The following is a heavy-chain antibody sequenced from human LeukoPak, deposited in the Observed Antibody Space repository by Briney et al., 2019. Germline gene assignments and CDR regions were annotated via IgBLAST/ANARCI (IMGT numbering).Heavy chain of an antibody. J-gene: IGHJ6*03. CDR1: GFTFSSYA. D-gene: IGHD3-3*01. CDR2: ISYDGSNK. V-gene: IGHV3-30*01. CDR3: ARDGPPYDFWSVDYYYYMDV. Sequence: GGSLRRSCAASGFTFSSYAMHWVRQAPGKGLEWVAVISYDGSNKYYADSVKGRFTISRDNSKNTLYLQMNSLRAEDTAVYYCARDGPPYDFWSVDYYYYMDVWGKGTTVTVSS.